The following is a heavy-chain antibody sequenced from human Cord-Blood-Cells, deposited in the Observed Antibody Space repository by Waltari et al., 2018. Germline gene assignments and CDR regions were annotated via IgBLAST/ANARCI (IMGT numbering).Heavy chain of an antibody. CDR2: IYYSGST. Sequence: QLQLQESGPGLVKPSETLSLTCTVPGGSISSSSYYWGWIRQPPGKGLEWIGGIYYSGSTYYNPSLKSRVTISVDTSKNQFSLKLSSVTAADTAVYYCANPDAFDIWGQGTMVTVSS. J-gene: IGHJ3*02. CDR3: ANPDAFDI. V-gene: IGHV4-39*01. CDR1: GGSISSSSYY.